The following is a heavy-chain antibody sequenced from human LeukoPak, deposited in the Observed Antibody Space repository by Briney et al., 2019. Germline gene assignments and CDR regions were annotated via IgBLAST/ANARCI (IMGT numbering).Heavy chain of an antibody. CDR1: GYTFTSYA. CDR2: ISAGNGNT. J-gene: IGHJ4*02. CDR3: ARDSGSGSNDY. Sequence: PGASVKVSCKASGYTFTSYAIHWVRRAPGQRLEWMGWISAGNGNTKYSQNFQGRVTFISNTSATTAFMELSSLRSEDAAVYYCARDSGSGSNDYWGQGTLVTVSS. V-gene: IGHV1-3*01. D-gene: IGHD1-26*01.